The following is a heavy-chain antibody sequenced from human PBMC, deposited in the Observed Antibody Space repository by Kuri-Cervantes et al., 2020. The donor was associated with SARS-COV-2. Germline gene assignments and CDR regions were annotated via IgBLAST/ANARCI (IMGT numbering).Heavy chain of an antibody. J-gene: IGHJ4*02. CDR3: ARIIPPMTTVTDGDY. D-gene: IGHD4-17*01. CDR1: GGSISSYY. Sequence: ESLKISCTVSGGSISSYYWSWIRQPPGKGLEWIGEINHSGSTNYNPSLKSRVTISVDTSKNQFSLKLSSVTAADTAVYYFARIIPPMTTVTDGDYWGQGTLVTVSS. V-gene: IGHV4-34*01. CDR2: INHSGST.